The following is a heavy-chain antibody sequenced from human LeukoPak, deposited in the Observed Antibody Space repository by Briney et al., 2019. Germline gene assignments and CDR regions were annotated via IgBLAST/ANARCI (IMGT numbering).Heavy chain of an antibody. CDR3: ARHRRDGAGTRRYIDY. D-gene: IGHD6-13*01. Sequence: ASVKVSCKASGYTFTSYYMHWVRQAPGQGLEWMGIINPSGGSTSYAQKFQGRVTMTRDTSTSTVYMELSSLRSDDTAVYYCARHRRDGAGTRRYIDYWGQGTLVTVSS. CDR2: INPSGGST. V-gene: IGHV1-46*01. J-gene: IGHJ4*02. CDR1: GYTFTSYY.